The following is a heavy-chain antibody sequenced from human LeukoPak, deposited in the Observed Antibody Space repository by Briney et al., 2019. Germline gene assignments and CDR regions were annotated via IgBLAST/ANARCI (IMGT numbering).Heavy chain of an antibody. D-gene: IGHD3-10*01. J-gene: IGHJ4*02. Sequence: SETLSLTCTVSGGSISSGGYYWSWIRQPPGKGLEWIGYIYYSGSTKYNPSLKSRVTISVDTSKNQFSLKVSSVTAADTAVYYCARESGSGIPLYYFDYWGQGTLVTVSS. V-gene: IGHV4-61*08. CDR3: ARESGSGIPLYYFDY. CDR2: IYYSGST. CDR1: GGSISSGGYY.